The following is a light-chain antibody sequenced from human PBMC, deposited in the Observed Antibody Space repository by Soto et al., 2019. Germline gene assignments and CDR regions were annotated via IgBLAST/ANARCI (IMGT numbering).Light chain of an antibody. J-gene: IGLJ2*01. CDR2: SDY. CDR1: NTG. CDR3: QVWDSSSDHVV. V-gene: IGLV3-12*02. Sequence: SYELTQPHSVSVATAQMARITCGRNNTGVHWYQQEAGQDPVLVIYSDYNRPSGIPERFSGSKPGNTATLTISRIEAGDEADYYCQVWDSSSDHVVFGGGTKVTVL.